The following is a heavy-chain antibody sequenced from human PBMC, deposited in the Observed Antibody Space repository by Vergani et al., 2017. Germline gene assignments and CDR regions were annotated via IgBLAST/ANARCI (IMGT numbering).Heavy chain of an antibody. CDR2: VYYSGNT. CDR3: ARGAVAVFGVVTYFDY. D-gene: IGHD3-3*01. J-gene: IGHJ4*02. V-gene: IGHV4-31*03. Sequence: QVQLQESGPGLVKPSQTLSLTCTVSGGSISSGGYYWSWIRQHPGKGLEWIGYVYYSGNTYYNPSLKSRVTISLDTSKNQFALKLRSVTAAETAVYYCARGAVAVFGVVTYFDYWGQGTLVTVSS. CDR1: GGSISSGGYY.